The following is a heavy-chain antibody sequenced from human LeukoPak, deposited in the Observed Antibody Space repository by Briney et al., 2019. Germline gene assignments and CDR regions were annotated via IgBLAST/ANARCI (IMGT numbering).Heavy chain of an antibody. J-gene: IGHJ3*02. D-gene: IGHD6-19*01. CDR2: ISGSGGST. CDR1: GFTFSSYA. V-gene: IGHV3-23*01. CDR3: AKEKRRSPRGGWYDAFDI. Sequence: SGGSLRLSCAASGFTFSSYAMSWVRQAPGKGLEWVSAISGSGGSTYYADSVKGRFTISRDNSKNTLYLQMNSLRVEDTAVYYCAKEKRRSPRGGWYDAFDIWGQGTMVTVSS.